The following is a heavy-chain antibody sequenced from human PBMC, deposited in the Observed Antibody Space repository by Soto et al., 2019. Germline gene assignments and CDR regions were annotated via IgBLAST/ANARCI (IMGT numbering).Heavy chain of an antibody. CDR2: IYYRGST. CDR1: GGSISSGDYY. J-gene: IGHJ4*02. D-gene: IGHD5-18*01. CDR3: AIHSYGYAFYDY. V-gene: IGHV4-30-4*01. Sequence: QVQLQESGPGLVKPSQTLSLTCTVSGGSISSGDYYWSGIRQPPGKGLEWIGYIYYRGSTHYKPSLKSRVTITVDTSKNQFSLKLSSVTAADAAVYYCAIHSYGYAFYDYWGQGTVVTVSS.